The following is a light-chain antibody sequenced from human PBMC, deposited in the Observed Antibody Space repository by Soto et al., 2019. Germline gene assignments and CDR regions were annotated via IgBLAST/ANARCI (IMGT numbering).Light chain of an antibody. Sequence: EIVLTQSPGTLSLSPGERATLSCRASQSISSGHLAWYQQKPDQAPRLLMYGASNRATGIPDRFSGSGSGTDFTLTISRLEPEDFAVYYCQHYGSDGTLGPGTKGDIK. CDR1: QSISSGH. J-gene: IGKJ3*01. CDR3: QHYGSDGT. CDR2: GAS. V-gene: IGKV3-20*01.